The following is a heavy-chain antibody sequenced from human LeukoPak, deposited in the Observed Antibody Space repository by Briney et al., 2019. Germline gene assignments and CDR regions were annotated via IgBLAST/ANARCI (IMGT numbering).Heavy chain of an antibody. CDR2: IYYIGST. Sequence: SDTLSLTCTVSGGSISSSNYYWGWIRQPPGKGLEWIGSIYYIGSTSYNPSLKSRVTISVDTSKKKFSLKLSSVTAADTAVYYCARNFSSGWFDYWGQGTLVTVS. V-gene: IGHV4-39*07. CDR3: ARNFSSGWFDY. D-gene: IGHD6-19*01. CDR1: GGSISSSNYY. J-gene: IGHJ4*02.